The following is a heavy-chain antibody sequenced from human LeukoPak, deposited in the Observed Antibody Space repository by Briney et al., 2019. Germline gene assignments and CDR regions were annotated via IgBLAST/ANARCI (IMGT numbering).Heavy chain of an antibody. Sequence: GGSLRLSCAASGFTFSSYSMTWVRQAPGKGLEWVSSISSSSSYIYYADSVKGRITISRDNAKNSLYLQMNSLRAEDTAVYYCARDKFRDSSGRTSVYYGMDVWGQGTTVTVSS. J-gene: IGHJ6*02. CDR1: GFTFSSYS. D-gene: IGHD3-22*01. CDR3: ARDKFRDSSGRTSVYYGMDV. V-gene: IGHV3-21*01. CDR2: ISSSSSYI.